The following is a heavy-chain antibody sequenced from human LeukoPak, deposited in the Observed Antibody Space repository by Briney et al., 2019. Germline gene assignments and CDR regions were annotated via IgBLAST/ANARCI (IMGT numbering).Heavy chain of an antibody. Sequence: GGSLRLSCAASGFTFSSHWMNWVRQAPGKGLEWVANIREDGTEIYYMDSVKGRFTISRDNAKNSLYLQMNSLRAEDTAVYYCARGVYSIDYWGQGTLVTVSS. CDR1: GFTFSSHW. J-gene: IGHJ4*02. CDR3: ARGVYSIDY. CDR2: IREDGTEI. D-gene: IGHD2-15*01. V-gene: IGHV3-7*01.